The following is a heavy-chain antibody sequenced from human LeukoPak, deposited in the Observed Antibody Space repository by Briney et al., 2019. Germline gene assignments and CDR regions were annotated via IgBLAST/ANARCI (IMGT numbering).Heavy chain of an antibody. CDR1: GFTVTTNY. CDR3: ASYSSLDY. V-gene: IGHV3-53*01. CDR2: IYSGGIT. D-gene: IGHD6-13*01. J-gene: IGHJ4*02. Sequence: GGSLRLSCAASGFTVTTNYMSWVRQAPGKGLEWVSVIYSGGITYYADSVKGRFTISRDNSKNTLYLQMNSLRAEDTAVYYCASYSSLDYWGQGTLVTASS.